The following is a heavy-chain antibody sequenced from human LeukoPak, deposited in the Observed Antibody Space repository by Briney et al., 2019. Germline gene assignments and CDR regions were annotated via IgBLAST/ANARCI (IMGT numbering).Heavy chain of an antibody. D-gene: IGHD3-3*01. Sequence: TSETLSLTCTVSGGSISSSTYYWGWIRQPPGKGLEWIGSIYYSGSTYYNPSLKSRVTISVDTSKNQFSLKLSSVTATDTAVYYCAQTYAPLRIMGIGVLGYWGQGTLVTVSS. J-gene: IGHJ4*02. V-gene: IGHV4-39*01. CDR3: AQTYAPLRIMGIGVLGY. CDR2: IYYSGST. CDR1: GGSISSSTYY.